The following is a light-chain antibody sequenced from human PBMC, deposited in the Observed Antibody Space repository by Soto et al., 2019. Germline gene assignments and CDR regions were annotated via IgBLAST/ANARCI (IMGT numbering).Light chain of an antibody. J-gene: IGKJ2*01. V-gene: IGKV3-11*01. CDR3: LRYNDWPEYT. Sequence: EIVLTQSPATLSLSPGERATLSCRASQSVSSYLAWYQQKPGQTPRLLIYDASNRATGIPARFSGSGSGTDFTLTISSLEPEDFAVYYCLRYNDWPEYTFGQGTKVDIK. CDR2: DAS. CDR1: QSVSSY.